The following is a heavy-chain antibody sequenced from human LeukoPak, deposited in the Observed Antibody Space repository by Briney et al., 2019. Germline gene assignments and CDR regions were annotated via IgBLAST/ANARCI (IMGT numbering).Heavy chain of an antibody. Sequence: GGSLRLSCAASGFTFSDYSMHWVRQAPGKGLNWVAFIRYDGNNKYYADSVKGRFTISRDNSKNMLYLEMNSLRAEDTAVYYCAKDRGRRWFDPWGQGTLVTVSS. CDR3: AKDRGRRWFDP. CDR2: IRYDGNNK. CDR1: GFTFSDYS. D-gene: IGHD3-10*01. J-gene: IGHJ5*02. V-gene: IGHV3-30*02.